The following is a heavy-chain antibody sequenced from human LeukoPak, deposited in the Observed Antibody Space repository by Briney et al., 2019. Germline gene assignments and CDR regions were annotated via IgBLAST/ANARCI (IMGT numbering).Heavy chain of an antibody. CDR3: AREGEIRDAFDI. CDR1: GGTFSSYA. J-gene: IGHJ3*02. Sequence: SVTVSCKASGGTFSSYAISWVRQAPGQGLEWMRRIIPILGIANYAQKFQGRVTITADKSTSTAYMELSSLRSEDTAVYYCAREGEIRDAFDIWGQGTMVTVSS. V-gene: IGHV1-69*04. D-gene: IGHD3-10*01. CDR2: IIPILGIA.